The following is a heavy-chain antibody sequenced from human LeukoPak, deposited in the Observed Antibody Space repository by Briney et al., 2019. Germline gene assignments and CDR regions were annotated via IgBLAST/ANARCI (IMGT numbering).Heavy chain of an antibody. D-gene: IGHD5-12*01. Sequence: PGGSLRLSCAASGFTFSSYAMHWVRQAPGKGLEWVAVISYDGSNKYYADSVKGRFTISRDNSKNTLYLQMNSLRAEDTAVYYCARGSVATITLDYWGQGTLVTVSS. CDR3: ARGSVATITLDY. V-gene: IGHV3-30*04. J-gene: IGHJ4*02. CDR2: ISYDGSNK. CDR1: GFTFSSYA.